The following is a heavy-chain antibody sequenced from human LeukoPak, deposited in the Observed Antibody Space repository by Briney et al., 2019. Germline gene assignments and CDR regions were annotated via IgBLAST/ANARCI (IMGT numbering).Heavy chain of an antibody. J-gene: IGHJ6*03. CDR3: ARDMGGYYYYYYMDV. CDR1: GYTFTSYG. Sequence: GASVKVSCKASGYTFTSYGINWVRQATGQGLEWMGWMNPNSGNTGYAQKFQGRVTMTRDMSTSTVYMELSSLRSEDTAVYYCARDMGGYYYYYYMDVWGKGTTVTVSS. D-gene: IGHD3-10*01. CDR2: MNPNSGNT. V-gene: IGHV1-8*02.